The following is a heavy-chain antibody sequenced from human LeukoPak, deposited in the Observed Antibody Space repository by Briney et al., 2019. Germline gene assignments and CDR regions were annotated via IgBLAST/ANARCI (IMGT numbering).Heavy chain of an antibody. CDR3: ARVEPYYYDSSGYYSWYFDL. J-gene: IGHJ2*01. V-gene: IGHV1-2*06. Sequence: ASVKVSCKASGYTFTGYYMHWVRQAPGQGLEWMGRINPNSGGTNYAQKFQGRVTMTRDTSISTAYMELSRLRSDDTAVYYCARVEPYYYDSSGYYSWYFDLWGCGTLVTVSS. D-gene: IGHD3-22*01. CDR1: GYTFTGYY. CDR2: INPNSGGT.